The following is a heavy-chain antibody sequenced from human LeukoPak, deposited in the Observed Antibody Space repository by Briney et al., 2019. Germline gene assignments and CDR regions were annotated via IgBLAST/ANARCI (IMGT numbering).Heavy chain of an antibody. CDR1: GGSISSGSYY. V-gene: IGHV4-61*02. Sequence: PAETLSLTCTVSGGSISSGSYYWSWIRQPAGKGLEWIGRIYTSWSTNYNPSLKSRVTIYVDTSKNQFSLKLSSVDAADTAVYYCARGVTILGVVGNWFDPWGQGTLVTVSS. J-gene: IGHJ5*02. CDR2: IYTSWST. D-gene: IGHD3-3*01. CDR3: ARGVTILGVVGNWFDP.